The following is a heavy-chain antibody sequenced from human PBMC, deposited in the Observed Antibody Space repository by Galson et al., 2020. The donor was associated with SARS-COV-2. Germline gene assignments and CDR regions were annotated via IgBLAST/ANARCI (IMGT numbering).Heavy chain of an antibody. CDR2: IDSDGTGI. V-gene: IGHV3-74*01. CDR3: ARLTVVYGMDV. Sequence: GESLKISCAASGFTFSNYWMHWVRQVPGKGLVWVSRIDSDGTGITYADSVKGRFTISRDNAKNTLYLQMNSLRAEDTAVYYCARLTVVYGMDVWGQGTTVTVSS. D-gene: IGHD3-10*01. J-gene: IGHJ6*02. CDR1: GFTFSNYW.